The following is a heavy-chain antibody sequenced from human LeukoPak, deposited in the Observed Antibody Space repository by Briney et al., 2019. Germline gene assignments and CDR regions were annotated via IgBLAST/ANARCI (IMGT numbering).Heavy chain of an antibody. D-gene: IGHD1-26*01. Sequence: GASVKVSCKASGYTFTSYYMHWVRQAPGQGLEWMGIINPSGGSTSYAQKFQGRVTMTRDTSTSTVYMELSSLRSEDTAVYYCARDYDPIVGASGYFDLWGRGTLVTVSS. J-gene: IGHJ2*01. CDR2: INPSGGST. CDR3: ARDYDPIVGASGYFDL. CDR1: GYTFTSYY. V-gene: IGHV1-46*01.